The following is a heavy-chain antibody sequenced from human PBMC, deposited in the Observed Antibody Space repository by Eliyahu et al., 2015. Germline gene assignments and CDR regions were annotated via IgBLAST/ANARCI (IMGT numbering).Heavy chain of an antibody. D-gene: IGHD6-13*01. Sequence: EVQLVESGGGLVQPGRSLRLSCTXSXFXLEDYAMNWVRQGPGKGLEWVSGITRNSVDIGYADSVKGRFTISRDNAKNSLYLQMDSLRADDTALYYCARRVYGHGMDVWGQGTTVTVSS. CDR1: XFXLEDYA. J-gene: IGHJ6*02. CDR2: ITRNSVDI. V-gene: IGHV3-9*01. CDR3: ARRVYGHGMDV.